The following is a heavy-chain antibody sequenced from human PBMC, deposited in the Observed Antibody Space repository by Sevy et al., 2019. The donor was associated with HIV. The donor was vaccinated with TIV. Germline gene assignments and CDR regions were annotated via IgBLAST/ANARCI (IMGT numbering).Heavy chain of an antibody. Sequence: GGSLRLSCKASGFSFTGFWMQWVRQVPGKGPEWVANINYDGSEMYYVDSLKCRFTMSRDNAESVLNLQMPVLRAEDAATYVSARRNFDLWGQGTVVTVSS. CDR1: GFSFTGFW. V-gene: IGHV3-7*01. CDR2: INYDGSEM. CDR3: ARRNFDL. J-gene: IGHJ4*02.